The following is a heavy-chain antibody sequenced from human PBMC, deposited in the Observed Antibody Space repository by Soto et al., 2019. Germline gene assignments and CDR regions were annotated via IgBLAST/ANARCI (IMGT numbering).Heavy chain of an antibody. CDR3: ARGRDGSSDY. V-gene: IGHV3-21*01. D-gene: IGHD3-10*01. Sequence: EVQLVESGGGLVKPGGSLRLSCEASGFTFSSYSMNWVRQAPGKGLEWVSSIISSSNYIYYADSMKGRFTTSRDNAKNSLYLQLNSLRGDDTAVYYCARGRDGSSDYWGQGTLVTVSS. CDR2: IISSSNYI. J-gene: IGHJ4*02. CDR1: GFTFSSYS.